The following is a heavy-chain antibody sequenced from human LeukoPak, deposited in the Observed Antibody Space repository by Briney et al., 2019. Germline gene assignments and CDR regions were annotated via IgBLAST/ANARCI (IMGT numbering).Heavy chain of an antibody. V-gene: IGHV4-59*01. J-gene: IGHJ4*02. CDR1: GGSINTYY. D-gene: IGHD3-22*01. CDR2: IYYSGST. CDR3: ARRPHGYYDSSGSQVGYFDY. Sequence: SETLSLTCTVSGGSINTYYWSWIRQPPGKGLEWVGYIYYSGSTNYNPSLKSRVTISVDTSKNQFSLKLSSVTAADTAVYYCARRPHGYYDSSGSQVGYFDYWGQGTLVTVSS.